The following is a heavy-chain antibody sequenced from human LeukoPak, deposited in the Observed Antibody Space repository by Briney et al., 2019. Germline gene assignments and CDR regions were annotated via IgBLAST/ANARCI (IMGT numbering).Heavy chain of an antibody. D-gene: IGHD3-3*01. CDR2: ISYDGNNK. V-gene: IGHV3-30*18. J-gene: IGHJ6*02. CDR1: GFTVSSNY. Sequence: GGSLRLSCAASGFTVSSNYMSWVRQAPGKGLEWVAVISYDGNNKYYADSVKGRFTISRDNSKNTLYLQMNSLRAEDTAVYYCAKTLNRGGFFGVVIIDYYYGMDVWGQGTTVTVSS. CDR3: AKTLNRGGFFGVVIIDYYYGMDV.